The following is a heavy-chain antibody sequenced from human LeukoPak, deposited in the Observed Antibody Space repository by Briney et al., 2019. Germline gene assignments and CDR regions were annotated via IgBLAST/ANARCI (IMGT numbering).Heavy chain of an antibody. V-gene: IGHV3-23*01. CDR1: GFTFSSYA. D-gene: IGHD2-15*01. J-gene: IGHJ4*02. Sequence: GGSLRLSCAASGFTFSSYAMSCVRQAPGKGLEWGSAVSGSGASTYYADSVKGRFTISRDNSKNTLYLQMNSLRGEDTAVYYCAKDSPSCSGGTCYADFWGQGTLVTVSS. CDR2: VSGSGAST. CDR3: AKDSPSCSGGTCYADF.